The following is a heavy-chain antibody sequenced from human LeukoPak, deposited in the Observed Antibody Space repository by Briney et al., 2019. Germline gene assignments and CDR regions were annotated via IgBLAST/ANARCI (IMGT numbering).Heavy chain of an antibody. J-gene: IGHJ4*02. CDR3: ARSGAPIDY. Sequence: GGSLRLSCAASGFTFSSNWMSWVRQTQGKGLEWVANINQDGSEKYYVDSVKGRFTISRDNAKNSLYLQMNSLRAEDTAVYYCARSGAPIDYWGQGTLVTVSS. CDR2: INQDGSEK. V-gene: IGHV3-7*01. CDR1: GFTFSSNW.